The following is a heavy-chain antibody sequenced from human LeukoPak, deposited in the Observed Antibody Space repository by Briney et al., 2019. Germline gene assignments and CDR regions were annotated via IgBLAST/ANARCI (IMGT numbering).Heavy chain of an antibody. CDR2: IYSGGST. Sequence: ETLSLTCAVSGGSISSNSYYWGWIRQAPGKGLEWVSVIYSGGSTYYADSVKGRFTISRDNSKNTLYLQMNSLRAEDTAVYYCARDSGYSSSWAFDYWGQGTLVTVSS. CDR3: ARDSGYSSSWAFDY. D-gene: IGHD6-13*01. V-gene: IGHV3-66*01. CDR1: GGSISSNSYY. J-gene: IGHJ4*02.